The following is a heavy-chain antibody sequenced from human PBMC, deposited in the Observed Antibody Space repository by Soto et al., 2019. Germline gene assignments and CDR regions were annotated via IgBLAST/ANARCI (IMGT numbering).Heavy chain of an antibody. Sequence: GGSLRLSCTASGFTFGDYAMSWVRQAPGKGLEWVGFIRSKAYGGTTEYAASVKGRFTISRDDSKSIAYLQMNSLKTEDTAVYYCTRDEGGSYYGWFDPWGQGTLATVSS. CDR3: TRDEGGSYYGWFDP. J-gene: IGHJ5*02. CDR2: IRSKAYGGTT. V-gene: IGHV3-49*04. CDR1: GFTFGDYA. D-gene: IGHD1-26*01.